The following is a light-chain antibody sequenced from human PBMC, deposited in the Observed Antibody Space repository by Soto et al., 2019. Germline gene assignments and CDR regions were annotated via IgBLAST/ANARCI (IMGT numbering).Light chain of an antibody. J-gene: IGKJ1*01. CDR2: KAS. V-gene: IGKV1-5*03. Sequence: DIQMTQSPSTLSASVGDRVTLTCRASQSISCWLAWYQQKPGKAPKLLIYKASSLESGVPSRFSGSGSGTEFTLTSSSLQPYDFATYYCQQYNSSPTFGQGTKVEIK. CDR3: QQYNSSPT. CDR1: QSISCW.